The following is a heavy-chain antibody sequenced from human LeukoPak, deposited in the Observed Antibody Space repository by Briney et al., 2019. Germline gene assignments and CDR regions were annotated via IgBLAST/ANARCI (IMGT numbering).Heavy chain of an antibody. V-gene: IGHV1-24*01. CDR1: GYTLTELS. CDR2: FDPEDGET. D-gene: IGHD3-22*01. J-gene: IGHJ4*02. Sequence: ASVKVSCKVSGYTLTELSMHGVRQAPGKGLEGMGGFDPEDGETIYAQKFQGRVTMTEDTSTDTAYMELSSLRSEDTAVYYCATGPYCDDSSGYYHYYFDYWGQGTLVTVSS. CDR3: ATGPYCDDSSGYYHYYFDY.